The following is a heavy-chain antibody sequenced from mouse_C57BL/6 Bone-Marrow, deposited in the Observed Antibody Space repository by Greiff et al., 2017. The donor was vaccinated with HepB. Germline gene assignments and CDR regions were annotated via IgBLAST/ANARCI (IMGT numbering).Heavy chain of an antibody. Sequence: QVQLQQSGAELVRPGTSVKLSCKASGYTFTSYWMHWVKQRPGQGLEWIGVIDPSDSYTNYNQKFKGKATLTVDTSSSTAYMQLSSLTSEDSAVYYCARDGSPNYFDYWGQGTTLTVSS. V-gene: IGHV1-59*01. CDR1: GYTFTSYW. D-gene: IGHD1-1*02. CDR2: IDPSDSYT. J-gene: IGHJ2*01. CDR3: ARDGSPNYFDY.